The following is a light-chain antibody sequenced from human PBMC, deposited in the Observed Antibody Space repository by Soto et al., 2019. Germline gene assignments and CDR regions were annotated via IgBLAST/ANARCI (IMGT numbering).Light chain of an antibody. CDR3: QQYNNWPLT. CDR1: HRVSSY. J-gene: IGKJ4*01. V-gene: IGKV3-15*01. CDR2: GAS. Sequence: EIGMTQSPATLSVSPGERATLSCRASHRVSSYLAWYQQKPGQAPRLLIYGASTRATGIPARFSGSGSGTKFTLTISSLQSEDFAVYYCQQYNNWPLTFGAGTKVDIK.